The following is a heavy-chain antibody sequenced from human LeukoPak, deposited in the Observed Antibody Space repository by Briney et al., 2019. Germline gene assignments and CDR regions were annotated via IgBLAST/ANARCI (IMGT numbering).Heavy chain of an antibody. CDR2: INYSGNI. CDR3: ASYRYGFRGMDS. V-gene: IGHV4-34*01. Sequence: SETLSLTCRVYGGSFSGYSWSWIRQPPGKGLEWIGEINYSGNINYKPSLKSRIIISADRSRNQFSLTLRSVTAADTAVYYCASYRYGFRGMDSWGRGTQVTVSP. CDR1: GGSFSGYS. D-gene: IGHD3-16*02. J-gene: IGHJ4*02.